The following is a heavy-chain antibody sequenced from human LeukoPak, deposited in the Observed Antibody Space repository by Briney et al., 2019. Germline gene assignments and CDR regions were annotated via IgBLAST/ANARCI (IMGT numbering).Heavy chain of an antibody. CDR3: AREDSSSWCPDY. CDR1: GFTFSSYA. Sequence: PGRSLRLSCAASGFTFSSYAMHWVRQAPGKGLEWVAVISYDGSNKYYADSVKGRFTISRDNSKNTLYLQMNSLRAEDTAMYYCAREDSSSWCPDYWGQGTLVTVSS. D-gene: IGHD6-13*01. J-gene: IGHJ4*02. CDR2: ISYDGSNK. V-gene: IGHV3-30*04.